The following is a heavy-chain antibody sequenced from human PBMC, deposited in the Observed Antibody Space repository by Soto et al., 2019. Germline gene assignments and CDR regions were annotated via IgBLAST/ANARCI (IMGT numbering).Heavy chain of an antibody. J-gene: IGHJ6*02. CDR1: GGSISSSSYY. D-gene: IGHD2-2*01. CDR2: IYYSGST. Sequence: PSETLSLTCTVSGGSISSSSYYWGWIRQPPGKGLEWIGSIYYSGSTYYNPSLKSRVTISVDTSKNQFSLKLSSVTAADTAVYYCARFSRSYYYGMDVWGQGTTVT. CDR3: ARFSRSYYYGMDV. V-gene: IGHV4-39*01.